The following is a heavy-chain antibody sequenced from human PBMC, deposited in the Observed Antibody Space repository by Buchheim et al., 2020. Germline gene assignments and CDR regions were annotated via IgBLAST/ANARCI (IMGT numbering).Heavy chain of an antibody. V-gene: IGHV3-23*01. CDR1: GFTFGSYA. CDR3: AKDPETYYYGSGSTYFDY. J-gene: IGHJ4*02. D-gene: IGHD3-10*01. CDR2: ISGRGDST. Sequence: EVQLLESGGGLVQPGGSLRLSCIGSGFTFGSYAMSWVRQAPGKGLEWVSAISGRGDSTYYADSVKGRFTLSRDNSKNTLYLQMNSLRDDDTALYYCAKDPETYYYGSGSTYFDYWGQGTL.